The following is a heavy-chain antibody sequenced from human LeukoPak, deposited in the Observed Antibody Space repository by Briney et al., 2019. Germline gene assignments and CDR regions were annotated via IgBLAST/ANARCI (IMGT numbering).Heavy chain of an antibody. J-gene: IGHJ5*02. CDR3: ARDDYVNWLDP. D-gene: IGHD4-17*01. CDR1: SSYY. Sequence: SSYYWGWILQPPLKGLEGVSYISSSSSNIYYADSVKGRFNISRDNAKNSLYLQMHSLRAEDTAVYYCARDDYVNWLDPWGQGTLVTVSS. V-gene: IGHV3-48*01. CDR2: ISSSSSNI.